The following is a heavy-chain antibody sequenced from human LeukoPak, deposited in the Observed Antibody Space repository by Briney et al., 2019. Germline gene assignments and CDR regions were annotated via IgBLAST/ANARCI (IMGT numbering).Heavy chain of an antibody. D-gene: IGHD3-10*01. J-gene: IGHJ5*02. CDR1: GYTFTSYY. CDR2: INPSGGST. CDR3: ARSSRVGGVPRTDNWFDP. Sequence: GASVKVSCKASGYTFTSYYMHWVRQAPGQGLEWMGIINPSGGSTSYAQKFQGRVTMTRDMSTSTVYMELSSLRSEDTAVYYCARSSRVGGVPRTDNWFDPWGQGTLVTVSS. V-gene: IGHV1-46*01.